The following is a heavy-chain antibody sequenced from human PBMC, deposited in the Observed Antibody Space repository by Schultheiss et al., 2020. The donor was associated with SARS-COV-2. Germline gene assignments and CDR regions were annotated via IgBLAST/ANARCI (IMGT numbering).Heavy chain of an antibody. D-gene: IGHD3-22*01. Sequence: GESLKISCAASGFTFSSYDMHWVRQATGKGLEWVSAIGTAGDPYYPGSVKGRFTISRENAKNSLYLQMNSLRAEDTAVYYCAREKYDREEGLDYWGQGTLVTVSS. CDR3: AREKYDREEGLDY. V-gene: IGHV3-13*05. CDR1: GFTFSSYD. J-gene: IGHJ4*02. CDR2: IGTAGDP.